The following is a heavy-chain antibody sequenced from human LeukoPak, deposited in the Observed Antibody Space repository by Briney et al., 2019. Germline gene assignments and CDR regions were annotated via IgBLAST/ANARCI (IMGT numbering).Heavy chain of an antibody. D-gene: IGHD6-13*01. V-gene: IGHV3-7*03. CDR1: GFTFSNFW. CDR3: AKERYSSDY. Sequence: GGSLRLSCTASGFTFSNFWMGWVRQAPGKGLEWVANIKQDETEKLYLGSVKGRFTISRDNAKNSLHLQMNSQRVEDTAVYYCAKERYSSDYWGQGTLVTVSS. J-gene: IGHJ4*02. CDR2: IKQDETEK.